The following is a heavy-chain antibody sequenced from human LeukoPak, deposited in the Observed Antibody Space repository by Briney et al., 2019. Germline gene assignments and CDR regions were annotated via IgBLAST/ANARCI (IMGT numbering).Heavy chain of an antibody. V-gene: IGHV1-18*01. D-gene: IGHD3-22*01. CDR3: ARDPSNTSGNFPYFDS. CDR2: ISAYNGDT. Sequence: ASVKVSCKASGYTFTRHGVSWVRQAPGQGLEWVVWISAYNGDTKYAQNFQGRVNVTSDTYTTTAYMELRSLRSDDTAVYYCARDPSNTSGNFPYFDSWGQGTLVTVSS. CDR1: GYTFTRHG. J-gene: IGHJ4*02.